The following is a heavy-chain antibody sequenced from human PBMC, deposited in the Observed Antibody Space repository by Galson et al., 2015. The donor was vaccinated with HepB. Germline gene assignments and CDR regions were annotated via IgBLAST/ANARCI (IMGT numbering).Heavy chain of an antibody. CDR2: IYSGGST. V-gene: IGHV3-66*02. Sequence: SLRLSCAASGFTVSSNYMSWVRQAPGKGLEWVSVIYSGGSTYYADSVKGRFTISRDNSKNTLYLQMSSLRAEDTAVYYCARGRGQQLVPGWYFDLWGRGTLVTVSS. J-gene: IGHJ2*01. D-gene: IGHD6-13*01. CDR1: GFTVSSNY. CDR3: ARGRGQQLVPGWYFDL.